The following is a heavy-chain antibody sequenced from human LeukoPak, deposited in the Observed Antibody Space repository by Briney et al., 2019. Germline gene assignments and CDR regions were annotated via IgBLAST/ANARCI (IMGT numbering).Heavy chain of an antibody. J-gene: IGHJ5*02. CDR3: ANDFRALSNH. Sequence: GGSLRLSCAASGLTFSGYAMHWVRQAPGKGLEWVAFIRYDGSNKYYADSVKGRFTISRDNSKNTLYLQMSSLRAEDTAVYYCANDFRALSNHWGQGTLVTVSS. CDR2: IRYDGSNK. V-gene: IGHV3-30*02. CDR1: GLTFSGYA.